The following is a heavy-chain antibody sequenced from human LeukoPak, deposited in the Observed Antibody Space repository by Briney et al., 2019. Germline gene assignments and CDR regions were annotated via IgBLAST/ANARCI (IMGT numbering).Heavy chain of an antibody. CDR3: VRGYYYHYMDV. Sequence: GGSLRLSCAASLFTFRNHWMTWVRQAPGKGLERVANINQDGSEKYYVDAVKGRFSISRDNAKNSLYLQMNALRTDDTAVYYCVRGYYYHYMDVWGKGTTVTVSS. V-gene: IGHV3-7*01. CDR1: LFTFRNHW. J-gene: IGHJ6*03. CDR2: INQDGSEK.